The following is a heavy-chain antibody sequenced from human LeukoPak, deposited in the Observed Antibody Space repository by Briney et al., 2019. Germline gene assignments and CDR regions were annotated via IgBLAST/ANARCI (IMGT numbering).Heavy chain of an antibody. Sequence: SETLSLTCTVSGYSISSGYYWGWIRQPPGKGLEWIGSIYHSGSTYYNPSLKSRVTISLDTSKNQFSLKLSSVTAADTAVYYCASVVVVAAYFDYWGQGTLVTVSS. J-gene: IGHJ4*02. CDR3: ASVVVVAAYFDY. V-gene: IGHV4-38-2*02. CDR1: GYSISSGYY. D-gene: IGHD2-15*01. CDR2: IYHSGST.